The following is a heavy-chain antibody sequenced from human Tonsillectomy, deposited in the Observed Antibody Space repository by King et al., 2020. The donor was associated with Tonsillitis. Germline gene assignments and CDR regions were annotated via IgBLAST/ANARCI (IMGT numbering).Heavy chain of an antibody. CDR1: GFTFSSYW. V-gene: IGHV3-7*03. J-gene: IGHJ4*02. CDR3: ARQSGILTAYFSV. D-gene: IGHD3-9*01. Sequence: VQLVESGGGLVHPGGSLRLSCAASGFTFSSYWMNWVRQAPGKGLEWVANITQDGSEKYYVDTVKGRFTISRDNAKSSLYLQMNSLRAEDTAVYYCARQSGILTAYFSVWGQGTLVTVSS. CDR2: ITQDGSEK.